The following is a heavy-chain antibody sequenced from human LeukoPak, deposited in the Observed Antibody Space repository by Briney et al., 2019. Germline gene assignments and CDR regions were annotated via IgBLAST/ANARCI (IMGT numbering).Heavy chain of an antibody. CDR3: ATPGIVATIFDY. D-gene: IGHD5-12*01. V-gene: IGHV1-24*01. Sequence: ASVKVSCKVSGYTLTELSMHWVLQAPGKGLEWMGGFDPEDGETIYAQKFQGRVTMTEDTSTDTAYMELSSLRSEDTAVYYCATPGIVATIFDYWGQGTLVTVSS. CDR1: GYTLTELS. CDR2: FDPEDGET. J-gene: IGHJ4*02.